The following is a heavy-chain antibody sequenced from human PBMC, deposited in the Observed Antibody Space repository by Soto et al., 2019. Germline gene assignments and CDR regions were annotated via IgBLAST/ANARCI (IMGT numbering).Heavy chain of an antibody. J-gene: IGHJ4*02. D-gene: IGHD4-17*01. CDR1: GYTFTSSG. V-gene: IGHV1-18*01. CDR3: ARAASSAVRRFDS. Sequence: QVQLVQSGAEVKKPGASVKVSCKASGYTFTSSGISWVRQAPGQGLEWMGWISGYNGNTNYAQKFQGRVTMTSDTPTSTAYMELRSLRSTATAVYFCARAASSAVRRFDSWGQRTLVTVSS. CDR2: ISGYNGNT.